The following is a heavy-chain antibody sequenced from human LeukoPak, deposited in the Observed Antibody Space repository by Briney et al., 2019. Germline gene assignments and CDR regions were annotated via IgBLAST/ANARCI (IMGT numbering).Heavy chain of an antibody. D-gene: IGHD3-22*01. CDR3: ARDLDYYDSSGYYYGFDY. V-gene: IGHV3-23*01. CDR2: ISGSGGST. CDR1: GFTFSSYA. Sequence: GGSLRLSCAASGFTFSSYAMSWVRQAPGKGLEWVSAISGSGGSTYYADSVKGRFTISRDNSKNTLYLQMNSLRAEDTAVYYCARDLDYYDSSGYYYGFDYWGQGTLVTVSS. J-gene: IGHJ4*02.